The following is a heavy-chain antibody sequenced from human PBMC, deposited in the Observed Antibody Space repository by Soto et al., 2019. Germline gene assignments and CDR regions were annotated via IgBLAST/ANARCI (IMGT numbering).Heavy chain of an antibody. D-gene: IGHD3-22*01. J-gene: IGHJ4*02. V-gene: IGHV4-39*01. CDR3: ARHLGLVVVPFDY. CDR1: GGSISGSSYY. Sequence: QLQLQESGPGLVKPSETLSLTCTVSGGSISGSSYYWGWIRQPPGKGLEWIGSIYYSGSTYYNPSLKSRVTIAVDTSKNQFSLKLSSVTAADTAVYYCARHLGLVVVPFDYWGQGTLVTVSS. CDR2: IYYSGST.